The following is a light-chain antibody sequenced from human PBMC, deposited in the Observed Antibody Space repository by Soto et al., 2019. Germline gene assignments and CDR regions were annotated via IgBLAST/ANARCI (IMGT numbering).Light chain of an antibody. Sequence: EIVLPQSQGTLSLSPGESATLSCRASQRVTSSYLAWYQQKPGQAPRLLIYGASSRATGIPDRFSGSGSGTDFTLTISRLEPEDFAVYYCHQYGRSLWTVGQGTKVDIK. J-gene: IGKJ1*01. CDR2: GAS. V-gene: IGKV3-20*01. CDR3: HQYGRSLWT. CDR1: QRVTSSY.